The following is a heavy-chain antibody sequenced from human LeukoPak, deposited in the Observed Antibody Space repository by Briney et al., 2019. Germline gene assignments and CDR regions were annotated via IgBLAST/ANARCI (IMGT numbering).Heavy chain of an antibody. CDR3: AKDMARGYGMDV. CDR2: ISYDGSSK. Sequence: GGSLRLSCAASGFTFSSYGMHWVRQAPGKGLEWVAVISYDGSSKYYADSVKGRFTISRDNSKNTLYLQMNSLRAEDTAVYYCAKDMARGYGMDVWGQGTTVTVSS. J-gene: IGHJ6*02. V-gene: IGHV3-30*18. CDR1: GFTFSSYG. D-gene: IGHD3-10*01.